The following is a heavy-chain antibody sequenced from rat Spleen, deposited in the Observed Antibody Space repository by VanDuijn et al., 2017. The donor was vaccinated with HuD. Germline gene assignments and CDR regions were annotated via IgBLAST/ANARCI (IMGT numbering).Heavy chain of an antibody. CDR3: TTIGYDGYYHPFAY. CDR2: ISYDGGRT. V-gene: IGHV5-20*01. CDR1: GFTFSDYN. D-gene: IGHD1-12*03. Sequence: EVQLVESGGGLVQPGRSLKLSCAASGFTFSDYNMAWVRQAPKKGLEWVASISYDGGRTYYRDSVKGRFTISRDNAKSSLHLHMDSLRSEDTATYYCTTIGYDGYYHPFAYWGQGTLVTVSS. J-gene: IGHJ3*01.